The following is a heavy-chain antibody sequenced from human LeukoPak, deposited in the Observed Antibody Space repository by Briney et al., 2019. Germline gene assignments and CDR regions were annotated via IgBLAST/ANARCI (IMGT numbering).Heavy chain of an antibody. CDR1: GFTFSSYW. J-gene: IGHJ4*02. Sequence: GSLRLSCGASGFTFSSYWMSWVRQAPGKGLEWVSSISSSSSYIYYADSVKGRFTISRDNAKNSLYLQMNSLRAEDTAVYYCARGKPAAGDYWGQGTLVTVSS. CDR3: ARGKPAAGDY. CDR2: ISSSSSYI. V-gene: IGHV3-21*01. D-gene: IGHD6-13*01.